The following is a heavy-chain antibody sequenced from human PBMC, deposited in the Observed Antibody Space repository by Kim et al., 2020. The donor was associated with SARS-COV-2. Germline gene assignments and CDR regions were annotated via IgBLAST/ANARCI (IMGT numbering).Heavy chain of an antibody. CDR3: ARSRDYDILTGRKTLFDY. CDR1: GGSISSYY. CDR2: IYYSGST. J-gene: IGHJ4*02. V-gene: IGHV4-59*01. Sequence: SETLSLTCTVSGGSISSYYWSWIRQPPGKGLEWIGYIYYSGSTNYNPSLKSRVIISVDTSKNQFSLKLSSVTAADTAVYYCARSRDYDILTGRKTLFDYWGQGTLVTVSS. D-gene: IGHD3-9*01.